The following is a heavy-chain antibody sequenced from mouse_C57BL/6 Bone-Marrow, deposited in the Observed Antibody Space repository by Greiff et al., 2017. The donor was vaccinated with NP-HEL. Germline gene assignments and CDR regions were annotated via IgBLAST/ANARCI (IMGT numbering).Heavy chain of an antibody. J-gene: IGHJ2*01. CDR1: GYSITSGYY. CDR2: ISYDGSN. V-gene: IGHV3-6*01. CDR3: ARGDSNYDFDY. D-gene: IGHD2-5*01. Sequence: QSGPGLVKPSQSLSLTCSVTGYSITSGYYWNWIRQFPGNKLEWMGYISYDGSNNYNPSLKNRISITRDTSKNQFFLKLNSVTTEDTATYYCARGDSNYDFDYWGQGTTLTVSS.